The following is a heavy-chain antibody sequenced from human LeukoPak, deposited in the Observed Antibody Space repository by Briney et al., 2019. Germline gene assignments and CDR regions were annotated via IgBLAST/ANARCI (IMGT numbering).Heavy chain of an antibody. D-gene: IGHD1-14*01. CDR2: TYYASRWSN. CDR3: TRGRNSAFDY. V-gene: IGHV6-1*01. CDR1: GDSVSSDGVA. J-gene: IGHJ4*02. Sequence: SQTLSLTCAISGDSVSSDGVAWNWIRQSPSRGLEWLGRTYYASRWSNDYALSVESRITINPDTSKNQFSLQLNSVTPEDTAVYYCTRGRNSAFDYWGQGTLVTVSS.